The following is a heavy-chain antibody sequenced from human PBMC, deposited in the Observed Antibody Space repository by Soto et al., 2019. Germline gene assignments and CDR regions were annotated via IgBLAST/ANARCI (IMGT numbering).Heavy chain of an antibody. J-gene: IGHJ4*02. D-gene: IGHD7-27*01. V-gene: IGHV3-23*01. CDR3: AKEVSLGSTVDLGY. CDR2: ISGSGGSN. Sequence: LSCASCVFNFSIFALSWVRQSPGKGLEWVSTISGSGGSNYYADAVKGRFTISRDNSMGTLYLQMKSLRVEDTAIYYCAKEVSLGSTVDLGYWGQGALVTVSA. CDR1: VFNFSIFA.